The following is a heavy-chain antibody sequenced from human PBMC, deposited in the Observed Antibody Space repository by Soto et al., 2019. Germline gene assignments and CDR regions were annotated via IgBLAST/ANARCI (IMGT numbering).Heavy chain of an antibody. J-gene: IGHJ6*03. D-gene: IGHD6-13*01. CDR1: GYTFTSYD. V-gene: IGHV1-8*01. CDR3: ARAQQQLGPYYYYYMDV. Sequence: GASVKLSCTASGYTFTSYDINWVRQATGQGLEWMGWMNPNSGNTGYAQKFQGRVTMTRNTSISTAYMELSSLRSEDTAVYYCARAQQQLGPYYYYYMDVWGKGTTVTVSS. CDR2: MNPNSGNT.